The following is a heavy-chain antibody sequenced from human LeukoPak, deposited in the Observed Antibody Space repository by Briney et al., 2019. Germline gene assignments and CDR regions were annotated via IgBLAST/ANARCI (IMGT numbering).Heavy chain of an antibody. J-gene: IGHJ6*02. V-gene: IGHV3-7*01. D-gene: IGHD2-2*01. CDR2: IKQDGSEN. CDR1: GFTFSSYR. CDR3: AREVPAAIPPYGMDV. Sequence: GGSLRLSCAASGFTFSSYRMSWVRQAPGKRLERVANIKQDGSENYYVDSVKGRFTISRDNAKNSLYLQMNSLRAEDTAVYYCAREVPAAIPPYGMDVWGQGTTVTVSS.